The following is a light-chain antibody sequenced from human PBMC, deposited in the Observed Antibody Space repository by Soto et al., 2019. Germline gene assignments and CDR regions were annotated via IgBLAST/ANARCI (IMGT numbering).Light chain of an antibody. Sequence: EIVLTQSPGTLSLSPGERATLSCRASQSVSSNYLAWYRQKPGQAPRLLIYGASSRATGIPDRFSGSGSGTDFTLTISGLEPEDFAVYYCQQYGNSRGTFGQGTKVDIK. CDR1: QSVSSNY. J-gene: IGKJ1*01. CDR2: GAS. CDR3: QQYGNSRGT. V-gene: IGKV3-20*01.